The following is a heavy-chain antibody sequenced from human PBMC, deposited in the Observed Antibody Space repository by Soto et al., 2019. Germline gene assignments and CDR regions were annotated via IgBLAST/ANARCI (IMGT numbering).Heavy chain of an antibody. J-gene: IGHJ4*02. CDR2: IYYSGST. D-gene: IGHD2-15*01. CDR1: GGSISTRSSY. V-gene: IGHV4-39*01. CDR3: ATNRKGYCSGGSCY. Sequence: SETLSLTCTVSGGSISTRSSYWGWIRQPPGKGLEWIGSIYYSGSTYYNPSLKSRVTISVDTSKNQFSLKLSSVTAADTAVYYCATNRKGYCSGGSCYWGQGTLVTVSS.